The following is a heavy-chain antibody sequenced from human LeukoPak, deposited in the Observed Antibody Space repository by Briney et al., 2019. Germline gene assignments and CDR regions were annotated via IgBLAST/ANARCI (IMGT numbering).Heavy chain of an antibody. CDR1: GFTFSNAY. D-gene: IGHD2-21*01. CDR2: IKPKTDGETT. J-gene: IGHJ4*02. Sequence: PGGSLRLSCAASGFTFSNAYMNWVRQAPGKGLEWVGRIKPKTDGETTECAAPVKGRFSISRDDSKNMLYLQMNSLKTEDTAVYYCITPLPYSAQGGQGTLVTVSS. CDR3: ITPLPYSAQ. V-gene: IGHV3-15*07.